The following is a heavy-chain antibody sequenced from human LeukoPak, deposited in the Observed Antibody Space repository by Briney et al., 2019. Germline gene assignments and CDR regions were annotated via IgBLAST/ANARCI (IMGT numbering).Heavy chain of an antibody. CDR1: GGTFSSYA. CDR2: IIPIFGTA. J-gene: IGHJ4*02. V-gene: IGHV1-69*13. D-gene: IGHD6-19*01. CDR3: ARAQAIAVAGGGHFDY. Sequence: GASVKVSCKASGGTFSSYAISWVRQAPGQGLEWMGGIIPIFGTANYAQKFQGRGTITADESTSTAYMEMSSLSSEDTAVYSCARAQAIAVAGGGHFDYWGQGTLVTVSS.